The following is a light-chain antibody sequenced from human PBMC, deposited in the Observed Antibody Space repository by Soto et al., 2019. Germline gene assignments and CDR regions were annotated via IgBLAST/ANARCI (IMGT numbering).Light chain of an antibody. CDR1: QSVSSN. V-gene: IGKV3-15*01. CDR2: GAS. Sequence: EIVMTQSPATLSVSPGERATLSCRASQSVSSNLAWYQQKPGQAPRLLIYGASTRATGIPARFSGSGSGTEFTLTISSLQSEDFAVYSCQQYNNWPHTFDQGTKLEIK. CDR3: QQYNNWPHT. J-gene: IGKJ2*01.